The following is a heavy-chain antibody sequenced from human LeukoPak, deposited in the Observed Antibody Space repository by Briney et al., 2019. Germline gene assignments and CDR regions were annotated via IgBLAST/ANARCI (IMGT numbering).Heavy chain of an antibody. CDR2: ISHDGSDK. Sequence: PGRSLRLSCAASGFTFGNYAIHWVRQAPGKGLEWVSFISHDGSDKYYADSVKGRFTISRDNSKNTLYLQMGSLRAEDTAVFYCARDRYSGSYGGYFDYWGQGTLVTVSS. CDR3: ARDRYSGSYGGYFDY. J-gene: IGHJ4*02. V-gene: IGHV3-30-3*01. CDR1: GFTFGNYA. D-gene: IGHD1-26*01.